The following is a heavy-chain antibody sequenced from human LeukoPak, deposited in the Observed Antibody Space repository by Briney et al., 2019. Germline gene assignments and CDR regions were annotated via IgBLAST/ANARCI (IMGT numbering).Heavy chain of an antibody. D-gene: IGHD3-3*01. CDR2: ISWNSGSI. J-gene: IGHJ4*02. Sequence: GRSLRLSCAASGFTFDDYAMHWVRHAPGKGLEWVSGISWNSGSIGYADSVKGRFTISRDNAKNSLYLQMNSLRAEDTALYYCAKDIRGGACPTPFGLWGQGNLV. CDR3: AKDIRGGACPTPFGL. V-gene: IGHV3-9*01. CDR1: GFTFDDYA.